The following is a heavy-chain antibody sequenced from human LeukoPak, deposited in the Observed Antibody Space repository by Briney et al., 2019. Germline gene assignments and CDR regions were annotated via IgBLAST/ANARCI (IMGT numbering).Heavy chain of an antibody. CDR1: GFTFDDYG. CDR3: ARFEYSSSYYYYYYMDV. V-gene: IGHV3-20*04. CDR2: INWNGGST. J-gene: IGHJ6*03. D-gene: IGHD6-6*01. Sequence: AGGSLRLSCAASGFTFDDYGMSWVRQAPGKGLEWVSGINWNGGSTGYADSVKGRFTISRDNAKNSLYLQMNSLRAEDTALYYCARFEYSSSYYYYYYMDVWGKGATVTVSS.